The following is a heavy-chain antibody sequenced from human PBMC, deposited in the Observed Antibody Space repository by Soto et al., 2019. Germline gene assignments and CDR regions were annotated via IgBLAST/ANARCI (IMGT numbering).Heavy chain of an antibody. CDR3: VKDDGGYPSTAPH. D-gene: IGHD3-22*01. CDR2: ISGSGDRT. J-gene: IGHJ4*02. V-gene: IGHV3-23*01. CDR1: GGTSINYP. Sequence: GSLRHSCAASGGTSINYPMSWVRQAPGKGLDWVSGISGSGDRTYYADSAKGRFSISKDISKNSLSLQLDSLGVEDTAVYFCVKDDGGYPSTAPHWGQGTLVTVSS.